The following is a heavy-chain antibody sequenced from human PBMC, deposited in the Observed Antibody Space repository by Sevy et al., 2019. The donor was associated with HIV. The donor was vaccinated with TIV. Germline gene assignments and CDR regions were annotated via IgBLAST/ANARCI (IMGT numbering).Heavy chain of an antibody. J-gene: IGHJ6*02. D-gene: IGHD4-17*01. CDR2: ISGTPDNI. CDR3: ARDHVKDGDLGDYYYFAMDV. Sequence: GGSLRLSCAASGFTLSDYYISWIRQAPGKGLEWVSYISGTPDNIYYADSVKGRFTISRDNAKNSLYLQMNSLRAEDTAVYYGARDHVKDGDLGDYYYFAMDVWGQGTTVTVSS. CDR1: GFTLSDYY. V-gene: IGHV3-11*01.